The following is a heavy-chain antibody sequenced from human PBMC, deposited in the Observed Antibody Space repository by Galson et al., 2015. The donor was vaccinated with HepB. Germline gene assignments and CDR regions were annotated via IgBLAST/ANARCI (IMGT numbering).Heavy chain of an antibody. CDR2: INVSSGGA. V-gene: IGHV1-2*02. CDR3: AREKPYSYWFDP. CDR1: GYTFIDYF. Sequence: SVKVSCKASGYTFIDYFIHWVRQAPGQGLEWMGWINVSSGGANYGQKFQGRVTMTRDTSINTAYMEVSSLGSDDTAVYYCAREKPYSYWFDPWGQGTQVTVSS. D-gene: IGHD2-15*01. J-gene: IGHJ5*02.